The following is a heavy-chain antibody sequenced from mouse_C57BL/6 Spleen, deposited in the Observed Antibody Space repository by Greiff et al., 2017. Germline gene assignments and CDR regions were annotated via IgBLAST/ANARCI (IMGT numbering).Heavy chain of an antibody. D-gene: IGHD1-1*01. V-gene: IGHV1-52*01. J-gene: IGHJ2*01. CDR2: IDPSDSET. CDR1: GYTFTSYW. Sequence: QVQLQQPGAELVRPGSSVKLSCKASGYTFTSYWMHWVKQRPIQGLEWIGNIDPSDSETHYNQKFKDKATLTVDKSSSTAYMQLSSLTSEDSAVYDCARSPPYGSSYDYWGQGTTLTVSS. CDR3: ARSPPYGSSYDY.